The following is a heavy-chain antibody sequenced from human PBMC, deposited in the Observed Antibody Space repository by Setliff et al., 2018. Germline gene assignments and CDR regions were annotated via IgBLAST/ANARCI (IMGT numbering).Heavy chain of an antibody. CDR1: GYTFSSYA. CDR3: ARDDRAGWVVTIGS. Sequence: GASVKVSCKASGYTFSSYAISWVRQAPGQGLEWMGVINCTGGSATYAQKFQGRVTMTRDTSTSTVYMELSSLKSEDTAVYYCARDDRAGWVVTIGSWGQGALVTVSS. J-gene: IGHJ5*02. D-gene: IGHD2-21*02. V-gene: IGHV1-46*01. CDR2: INCTGGSA.